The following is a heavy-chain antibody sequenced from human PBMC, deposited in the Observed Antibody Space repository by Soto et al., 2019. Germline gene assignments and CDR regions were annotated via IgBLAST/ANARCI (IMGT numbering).Heavy chain of an antibody. D-gene: IGHD2-8*02. CDR1: GYSFTSYW. Sequence: GESLKISCKGSGYSFTSYWIGWVRQMPGKGLEWMGLIYPGDSDTRYSPSFQGQVTISADKSISTAYLQWSSLKASDTAMYYCARLGGAASYWYYGMDVWGQGTTVTVSS. V-gene: IGHV5-51*01. CDR3: ARLGGAASYWYYGMDV. CDR2: IYPGDSDT. J-gene: IGHJ6*02.